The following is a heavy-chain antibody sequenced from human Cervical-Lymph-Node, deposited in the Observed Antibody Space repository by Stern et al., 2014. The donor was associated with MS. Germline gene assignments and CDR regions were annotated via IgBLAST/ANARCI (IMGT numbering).Heavy chain of an antibody. Sequence: QVQLVQSGAEVKKPGASVKVSCKVSGYTLTEMSMHWVRQAPGKGLEWMGGCDPQHGETVYAQKIQGRVTMAEDRSTDTAYMELTSLRSDDTAVYYCATHRGRVTYYYGLDVWGQGTTVTVSS. CDR1: GYTLTEMS. CDR3: ATHRGRVTYYYGLDV. D-gene: IGHD2-21*02. V-gene: IGHV1-24*01. CDR2: CDPQHGET. J-gene: IGHJ6*02.